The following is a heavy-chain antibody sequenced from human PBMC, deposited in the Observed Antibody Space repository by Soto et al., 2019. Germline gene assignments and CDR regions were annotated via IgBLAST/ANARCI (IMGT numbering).Heavy chain of an antibody. CDR1: GGSFSGYY. V-gene: IGHV4-34*01. CDR3: AISKDHDYGDYVSVDYFDF. CDR2: INHSENT. Sequence: PSETLSLTCAVYGGSFSGYYWTWIRQPPGKGLEWIGEINHSENTNYNPSLKSRVTISVDTSKNQFSLKLSSVTAADTAVYYCAISKDHDYGDYVSVDYFDFWGQGTLVTVSS. D-gene: IGHD4-17*01. J-gene: IGHJ4*02.